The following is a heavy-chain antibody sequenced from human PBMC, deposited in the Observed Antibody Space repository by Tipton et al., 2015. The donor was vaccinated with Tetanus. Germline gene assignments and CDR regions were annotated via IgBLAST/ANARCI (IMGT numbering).Heavy chain of an antibody. Sequence: TLSLTCTVSGGSVRSGDYSWNWIRQPPGKGLEWLAYVSYSGRTNSNYSLKSRITISQDTSKNQFSLSLTSVTAADTAVYFCARGLPREPSYLDYWGQGKQVTVSS. CDR2: VSYSGRT. CDR3: ARGLPREPSYLDY. V-gene: IGHV4-61*08. D-gene: IGHD1-26*01. CDR1: GGSVRSGDYS. J-gene: IGHJ4*02.